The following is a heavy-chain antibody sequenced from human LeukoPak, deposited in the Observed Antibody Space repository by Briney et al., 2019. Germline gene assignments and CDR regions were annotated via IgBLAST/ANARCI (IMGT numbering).Heavy chain of an antibody. V-gene: IGHV3-7*01. Sequence: GGSLRLSCAVSGFTFSSHWMSWVRQAPGKGLEWVANIKQDGSEKYYVDSVKGRFTISRDNAKNSLFLQMNSLRAEDTAVYYCARDGEMPTIYFDYWGQGTLVTVSS. D-gene: IGHD5-24*01. CDR2: IKQDGSEK. CDR3: ARDGEMPTIYFDY. CDR1: GFTFSSHW. J-gene: IGHJ4*02.